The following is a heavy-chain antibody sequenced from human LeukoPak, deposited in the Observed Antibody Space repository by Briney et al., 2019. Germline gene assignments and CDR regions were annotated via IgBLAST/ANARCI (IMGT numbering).Heavy chain of an antibody. CDR1: GYTLTELS. Sequence: ASVKVSCKVSGYTLTELSMHWVRQAPGQGLEWMGIINPSGGSTTYAQKFQGRVTMTRDTSTSTVYMELSSLRSEDTAVYYCARNLGDYWGQGTLVTVSS. CDR2: INPSGGST. D-gene: IGHD3-16*01. CDR3: ARNLGDY. V-gene: IGHV1-46*01. J-gene: IGHJ4*02.